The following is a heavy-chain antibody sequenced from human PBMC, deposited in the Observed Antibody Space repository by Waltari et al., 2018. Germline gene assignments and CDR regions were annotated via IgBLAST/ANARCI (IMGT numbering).Heavy chain of an antibody. D-gene: IGHD5-12*01. Sequence: EVQLVESGGGLVQPGGSLSLSCAASGFTVRSYWMHWVRQAPGKGLVWGSRINSDGSTTGYADSVKGRFTISRDNTKNTLSLQMNSLRDEDTAVYYCAVYLRSSPFDPWGQGTLVTVSS. CDR2: INSDGSTT. CDR3: AVYLRSSPFDP. V-gene: IGHV3-74*01. CDR1: GFTVRSYW. J-gene: IGHJ5*02.